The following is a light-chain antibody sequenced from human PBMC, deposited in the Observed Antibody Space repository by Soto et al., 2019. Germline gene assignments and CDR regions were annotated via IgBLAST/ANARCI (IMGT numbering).Light chain of an antibody. CDR2: GAS. CDR1: QSVTSK. V-gene: IGKV3-15*01. Sequence: EIVMTQSLATLSVSPGERATLSCRASQSVTSKLAWYQQKPGQAPRLLIYGASTRATGIPARFSGSGSGTEFTLTISSLQSEDFAVYYCQQYNNWPPFTFGQGTRLEIK. J-gene: IGKJ5*01. CDR3: QQYNNWPPFT.